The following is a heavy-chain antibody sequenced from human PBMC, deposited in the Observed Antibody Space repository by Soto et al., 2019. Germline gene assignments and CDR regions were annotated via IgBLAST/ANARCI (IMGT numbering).Heavy chain of an antibody. CDR2: ISSSSDYI. CDR1: GFTFSSYS. V-gene: IGHV3-21*01. D-gene: IGHD4-17*01. Sequence: PGGSLRLSCAASGFTFSSYSMNWVRQPPGKGLEWVSSISSSSDYIYYADSVRGRFTISRDNAKNSLYLQMNSLRAEDTAVYYCARDLYGDYVFDYWGQGTLVTVSS. CDR3: ARDLYGDYVFDY. J-gene: IGHJ4*02.